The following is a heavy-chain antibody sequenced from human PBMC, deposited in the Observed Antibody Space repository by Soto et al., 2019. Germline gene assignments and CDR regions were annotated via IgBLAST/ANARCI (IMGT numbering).Heavy chain of an antibody. Sequence: QVQLVQSGAEVRKPGSSVKVSCKASGGTFSTSAMNWVRQAPGQGLEWMGSIIPVFGTATYAQSFQGRLTIPADGSTTTGYMELSSLRSEDTGVYYCATHRYGDLDFWG. CDR2: IIPVFGTA. CDR1: GGTFSTSA. D-gene: IGHD3-9*01. CDR3: ATHRYGDLDF. J-gene: IGHJ6*01. V-gene: IGHV1-69*15.